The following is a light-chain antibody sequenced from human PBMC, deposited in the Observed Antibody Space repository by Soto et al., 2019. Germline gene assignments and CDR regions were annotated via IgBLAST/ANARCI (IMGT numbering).Light chain of an antibody. V-gene: IGLV2-14*01. CDR3: SSYSSSSTRV. CDR2: DVS. CDR1: SSDVGGYNY. Sequence: QSVLTLPPAVSGSPGQSITISCTGTSSDVGGYNYVSWYQQHPGTAPKLMIYDVSNRPSGVSNRFSGSKSVNAASRTISGLQAEYEADYYCSSYSSSSTRVFGGGTKLTVL. J-gene: IGLJ2*01.